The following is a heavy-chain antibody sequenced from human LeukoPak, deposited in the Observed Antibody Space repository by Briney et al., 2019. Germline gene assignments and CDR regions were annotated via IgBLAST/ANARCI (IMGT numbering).Heavy chain of an antibody. CDR2: ISSSGSSI. CDR1: GFPFSSYS. Sequence: GGSLRLSCVGSGFPFSSYSMICVRQAPGKGLEWVSYISSSGSSIYFVDSVKGRFTVSRDNAKNSLFLQMNSPRVEDTSTYFCARVKGSYFDYWGQGALVTVSS. V-gene: IGHV3-48*01. J-gene: IGHJ4*02. CDR3: ARVKGSYFDY. D-gene: IGHD2-15*01.